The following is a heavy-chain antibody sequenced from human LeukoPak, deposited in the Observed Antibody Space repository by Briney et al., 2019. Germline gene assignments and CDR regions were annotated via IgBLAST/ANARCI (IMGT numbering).Heavy chain of an antibody. CDR3: ARTDYVWGSYRRYYYYMDV. V-gene: IGHV4-34*01. Sequence: SETLSLTXAVYGGSFSGYYWSWIRQPPGKGMEWLGEINHSGSTNYNPSLKSRVTISVDTSKNQFSLKLSSVTAADTAVYYCARTDYVWGSYRRYYYYMDVWGKGTTVTVSS. D-gene: IGHD3-16*02. CDR2: INHSGST. CDR1: GGSFSGYY. J-gene: IGHJ6*03.